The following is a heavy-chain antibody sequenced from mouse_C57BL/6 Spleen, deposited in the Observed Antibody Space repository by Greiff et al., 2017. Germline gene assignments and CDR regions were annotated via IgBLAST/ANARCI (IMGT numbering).Heavy chain of an antibody. CDR3: ARKGNYVGAWFAY. J-gene: IGHJ3*01. Sequence: EVQLQQSGPELVKPGASVKIPCKASGYTFTDYNMDWVKQSHGKSLEWIGDINPNNGGTIYNQKFKGKATLTVDKSSSTAYMELRSLTSEDTAVYYCARKGNYVGAWFAYWGQGTLVTVSA. CDR1: GYTFTDYN. CDR2: INPNNGGT. D-gene: IGHD2-1*01. V-gene: IGHV1-18*01.